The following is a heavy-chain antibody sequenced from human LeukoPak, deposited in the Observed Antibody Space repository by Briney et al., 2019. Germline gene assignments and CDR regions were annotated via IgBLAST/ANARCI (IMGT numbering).Heavy chain of an antibody. CDR1: GYSISSGNY. V-gene: IGHV4-38-2*02. CDR3: ARDSSTGEADY. D-gene: IGHD7-27*01. Sequence: SETLSLTCAVSGYSISSGNYWGWIRQPPGKGPEWIGSIYHSGNTFHNPSLKSRITISVDTSKNQFSLKLSSVTAADTAVYFCARDSSTGEADYWGQGTLVTVSS. J-gene: IGHJ4*02. CDR2: IYHSGNT.